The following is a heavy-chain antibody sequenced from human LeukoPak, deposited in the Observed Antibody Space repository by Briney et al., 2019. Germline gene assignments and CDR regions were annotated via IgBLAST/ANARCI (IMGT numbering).Heavy chain of an antibody. CDR1: GFTFSSYN. V-gene: IGHV3-21*01. D-gene: IGHD6-6*01. CDR2: ISSGSSYL. J-gene: IGHJ6*02. CDR3: ARDSKRPYYYYGMDV. Sequence: PGGSLRLSCAASGFTFSSYNMNWVRQAPGKGLEWVSSISSGSSYLYYAHSVKGQFTISRDNAKNSLYLQMNSLRAEDTAVYYCARDSKRPYYYYGMDVWGQGTTVTVSS.